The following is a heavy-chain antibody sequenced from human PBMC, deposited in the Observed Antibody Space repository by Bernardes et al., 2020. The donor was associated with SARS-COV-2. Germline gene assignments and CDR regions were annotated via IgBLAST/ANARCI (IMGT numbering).Heavy chain of an antibody. CDR3: ARGRSNHDVNYYFDY. V-gene: IGHV4-31*03. Sequence: SETLSLTCTVSGGSIGSGTYSWNWIRQHPEKGLEWIGNIYDTGATYYKPSLQGRLTISVDTSKSQFSLNLGSVTAADTAVYYCARGRSNHDVNYYFDYWGQGTLVTVSS. J-gene: IGHJ4*02. CDR1: GGSIGSGTYS. CDR2: IYDTGAT. D-gene: IGHD3-16*01.